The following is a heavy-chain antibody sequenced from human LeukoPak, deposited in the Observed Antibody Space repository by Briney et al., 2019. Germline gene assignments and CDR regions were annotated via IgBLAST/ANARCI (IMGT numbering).Heavy chain of an antibody. CDR1: GFTFSSYA. V-gene: IGHV3-64*01. Sequence: GGSLRVSCAASGFTFSSYAMHWVRQAPGKGLEYVSAISSNGGSTYYANSVKGRFTISRDNSKNTLYLQMGSLRAEDMAVYYCARGLYDFWSGYSTYYYYYYMDVWGKGTTVTVSS. CDR2: ISSNGGST. CDR3: ARGLYDFWSGYSTYYYYYYMDV. D-gene: IGHD3-3*01. J-gene: IGHJ6*03.